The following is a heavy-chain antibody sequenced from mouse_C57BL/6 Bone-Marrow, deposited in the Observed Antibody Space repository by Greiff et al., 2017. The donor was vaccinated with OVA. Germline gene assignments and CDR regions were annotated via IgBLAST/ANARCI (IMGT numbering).Heavy chain of an antibody. CDR3: ARHYYYGSSDWYFDV. CDR1: EYEFPSHD. CDR2: INSDGGST. V-gene: IGHV5-2*01. D-gene: IGHD1-1*01. Sequence: EVKLMESGGGLVQPGESLKLSCESNEYEFPSHDMSWVRKTPEKRLEFVAAINSDGGSTYYPDTMERRFIISRDNTKKTLYLQMSSLRSEDTALYYCARHYYYGSSDWYFDVWGTGTTVTVSS. J-gene: IGHJ1*03.